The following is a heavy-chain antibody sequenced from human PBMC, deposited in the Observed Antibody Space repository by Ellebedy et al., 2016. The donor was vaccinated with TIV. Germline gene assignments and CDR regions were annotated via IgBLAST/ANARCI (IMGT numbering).Heavy chain of an antibody. CDR3: ARLGGSYYRY. J-gene: IGHJ4*02. V-gene: IGHV3-7*01. Sequence: GESLKISXAASGFTFSSYWMSWVRQAPGKGLEWVANIKQDGSERYYVDSVKGRFTISRDNAKNSLYLQMNSLRAEDTAVYYCARLGGSYYRYWGQGTPVTVSS. CDR2: IKQDGSER. CDR1: GFTFSSYW. D-gene: IGHD1-26*01.